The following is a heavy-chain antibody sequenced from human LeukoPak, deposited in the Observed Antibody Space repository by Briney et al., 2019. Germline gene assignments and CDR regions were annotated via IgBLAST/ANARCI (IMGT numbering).Heavy chain of an antibody. CDR3: AKDYRSGWFGYFDY. D-gene: IGHD6-19*01. J-gene: IGHJ4*02. CDR1: GFTVSSNY. V-gene: IGHV3-23*01. CDR2: ISGSGGST. Sequence: GGSLRLSCAASGFTVSSNYMSWVRQAPGKGLEWVSAISGSGGSTYYADSVKGRFTISRDNSKNTLYLQMNSLRAEDTAVYFCAKDYRSGWFGYFDYWGQGTLVTVSS.